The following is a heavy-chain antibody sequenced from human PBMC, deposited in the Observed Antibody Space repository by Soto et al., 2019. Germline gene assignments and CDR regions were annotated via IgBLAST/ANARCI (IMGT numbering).Heavy chain of an antibody. V-gene: IGHV4-59*01. J-gene: IGHJ4*02. Sequence: PSETLSLTCTVSGGSISCYYWSWIRQPPVKGLEWIGYIYYSGSTNYNPSLKSRVTISVDTSKNQFSLKLSSVTAADTAVYYCARDRRYGDYAYYYFDYWGQGTLVTVS. CDR2: IYYSGST. CDR3: ARDRRYGDYAYYYFDY. D-gene: IGHD4-17*01. CDR1: GGSISCYY.